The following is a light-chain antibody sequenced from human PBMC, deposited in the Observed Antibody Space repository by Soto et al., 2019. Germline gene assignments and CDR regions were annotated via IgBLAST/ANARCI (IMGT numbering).Light chain of an antibody. CDR1: QGFSNY. Sequence: DIQMTQSPSSLSASVGDRVTITCRASQGFSNYLAWYQQKPGKVPKLLIYAASTLQSGVPSRFRGSGSGSDFTLTISSLQPEDVATYYCQKYNGAPWTFGQGTKVEIK. CDR2: AAS. CDR3: QKYNGAPWT. V-gene: IGKV1-27*01. J-gene: IGKJ1*01.